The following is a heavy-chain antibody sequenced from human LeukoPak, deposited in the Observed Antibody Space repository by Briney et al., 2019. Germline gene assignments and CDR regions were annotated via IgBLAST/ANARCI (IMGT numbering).Heavy chain of an antibody. Sequence: SETLSLTCTVSGGSISSYYWSWIRQPPGKGLEWIGYIYYSGSTNYNPSLKSRVTISVDTSNNQFSLKLSSVTAADTAVYYCASSSGSQLFDYWGQGTLVTVSS. D-gene: IGHD5-12*01. CDR1: GGSISSYY. CDR3: ASSSGSQLFDY. V-gene: IGHV4-59*01. J-gene: IGHJ4*02. CDR2: IYYSGST.